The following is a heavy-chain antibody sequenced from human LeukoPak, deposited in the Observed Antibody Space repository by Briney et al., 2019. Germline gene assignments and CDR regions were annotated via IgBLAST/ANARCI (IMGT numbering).Heavy chain of an antibody. Sequence: GASVKVSCKASGYSFTTYGMSRVRQAPGQGLQGLGSISVYNGHTNYAQNLQGRVTVTTDTSTSTAYMELRRLRSDDTAIYYCARRPLAGIAAAASPFDPWGQGTLVTVSS. J-gene: IGHJ5*02. D-gene: IGHD6-13*01. CDR2: ISVYNGHT. CDR3: ARRPLAGIAAAASPFDP. V-gene: IGHV1-18*01. CDR1: GYSFTTYG.